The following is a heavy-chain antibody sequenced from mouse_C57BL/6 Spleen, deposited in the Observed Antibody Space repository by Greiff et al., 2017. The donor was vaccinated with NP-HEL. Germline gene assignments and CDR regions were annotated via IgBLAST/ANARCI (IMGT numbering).Heavy chain of an antibody. Sequence: VQLQQSGAELVRPGSSVKLSCKASGYTFTSYWMHWVKQRPIQGLEWIGNIDPSDSETHYNQKFKDKATLTVDKSSSTAYMQLSSLTSEDSAVYYCAIYGNVYYAMDYWGQGTSVTVSS. CDR3: AIYGNVYYAMDY. J-gene: IGHJ4*01. CDR1: GYTFTSYW. V-gene: IGHV1-52*01. CDR2: IDPSDSET. D-gene: IGHD2-1*01.